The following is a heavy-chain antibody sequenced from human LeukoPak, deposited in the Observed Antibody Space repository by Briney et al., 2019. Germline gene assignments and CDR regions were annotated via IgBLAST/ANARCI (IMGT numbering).Heavy chain of an antibody. CDR1: GFTFSSYA. V-gene: IGHV3-23*01. J-gene: IGHJ6*02. Sequence: PGGSLRLSCAPSGFTFSSYAMSWVRQAPGTGLEWASAISGSGGSTYYADSVKGRFTISRDNSKNTLYLQMNSLRAEDTAVYYCAKYGYSYGGNYYGMDVWGQGTTVTVSS. CDR3: AKYGYSYGGNYYGMDV. D-gene: IGHD5-18*01. CDR2: ISGSGGST.